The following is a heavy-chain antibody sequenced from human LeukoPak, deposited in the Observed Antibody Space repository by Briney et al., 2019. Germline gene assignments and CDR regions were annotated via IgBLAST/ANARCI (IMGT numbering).Heavy chain of an antibody. CDR1: GFTFDDYA. J-gene: IGHJ4*02. CDR3: ARDKTVPAASFDY. Sequence: GGSLRLSCAASGFTFDDYAMHWVRQAPGKGLEWVSGISWNSGSIGYADSVKGRFAISRDNAKNSLYLQMNSLRAEDTAVYYCARDKTVPAASFDYWGQGTPVTVSS. CDR2: ISWNSGSI. V-gene: IGHV3-9*01. D-gene: IGHD2-2*01.